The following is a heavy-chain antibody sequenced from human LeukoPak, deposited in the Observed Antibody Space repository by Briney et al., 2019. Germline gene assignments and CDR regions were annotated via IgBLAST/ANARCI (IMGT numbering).Heavy chain of an antibody. D-gene: IGHD3-22*01. CDR2: IIPILGIA. V-gene: IGHV1-69*04. CDR1: GGTFSSYA. J-gene: IGHJ4*02. CDR3: ARDDYDSSGYYRDY. Sequence: SVKVSCKASGGTFSSYAMSWVRQAPGQGLEWMGRIIPILGIANYAQKFQGRVTITADKSTGTAYMELSSLRSEDTAVYYCARDDYDSSGYYRDYWGQGTLVTVSS.